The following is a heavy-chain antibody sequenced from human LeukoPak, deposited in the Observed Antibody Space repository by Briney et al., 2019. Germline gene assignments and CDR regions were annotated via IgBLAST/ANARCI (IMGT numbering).Heavy chain of an antibody. Sequence: GGSLRLSCAASGFTFSDYYMSWIRQAPGKGLEWVSYISSSGSTIYYADSVKGRFTISRDNAKNSLYLQMNSLRAEDTAAYYCARRRAPGAFDIWGQGTMVTVSS. CDR3: ARRRAPGAFDI. J-gene: IGHJ3*02. CDR2: ISSSGSTI. V-gene: IGHV3-11*01. CDR1: GFTFSDYY.